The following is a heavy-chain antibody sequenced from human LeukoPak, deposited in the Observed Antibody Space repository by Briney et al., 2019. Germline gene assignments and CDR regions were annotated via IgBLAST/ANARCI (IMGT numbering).Heavy chain of an antibody. CDR2: LNSDGSST. V-gene: IGHV3-74*01. Sequence: GGSLRLSCAASGFTFSSYWMHWVRQAPGKGLVWVSRLNSDGSSTSYADSVKGRFTISGDNAKNTLYLQMNSLRAEDTAVYYCARVYYDGPLDYWGQGTLVTVSS. D-gene: IGHD3-22*01. CDR1: GFTFSSYW. J-gene: IGHJ4*02. CDR3: ARVYYDGPLDY.